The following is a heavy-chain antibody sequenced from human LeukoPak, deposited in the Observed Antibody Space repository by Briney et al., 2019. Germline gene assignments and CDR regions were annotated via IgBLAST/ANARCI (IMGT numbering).Heavy chain of an antibody. V-gene: IGHV3-30*04. CDR3: ARDWGYGDYVYGY. CDR2: ISYDGSNK. D-gene: IGHD4-17*01. Sequence: GGSLRLSCAASGFTFSSYAMHWVRQAPGKGLEWVAVISYDGSNKYYADSVKGRFTISRDNSKNTLYLQMNSLRAEDTAVYYCARDWGYGDYVYGYWGQGTLVTVSS. J-gene: IGHJ4*02. CDR1: GFTFSSYA.